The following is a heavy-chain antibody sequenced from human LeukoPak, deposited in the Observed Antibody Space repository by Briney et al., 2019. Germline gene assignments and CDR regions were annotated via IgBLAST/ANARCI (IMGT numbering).Heavy chain of an antibody. CDR3: ARDHSSASYTYCYYYMDV. CDR2: IYYSGST. Sequence: PSETLSLTCTVSGGSISSYYWSWIRQPPGKGLEWVGYIYYSGSTNYNPSLKSRVTISIDTSKNQFSLKLTSATAADTAVYYCARDHSSASYTYCYYYMDVWGKGTTVTVSS. J-gene: IGHJ6*03. D-gene: IGHD1-26*01. CDR1: GGSISSYY. V-gene: IGHV4-59*12.